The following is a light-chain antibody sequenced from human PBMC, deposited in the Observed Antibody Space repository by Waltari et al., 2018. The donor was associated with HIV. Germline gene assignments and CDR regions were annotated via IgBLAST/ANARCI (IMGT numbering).Light chain of an antibody. J-gene: IGKJ2*01. CDR3: QQYETYYT. CDR2: QAS. V-gene: IGKV1-5*03. CDR1: PNIGTS. Sequence: DIRMTQTPSTFSAAVRDTVTITCRASPNIGTSLAWYQQKSGKAPALLIYQASTLQNGVSSRFSGSGSGTEFTLTITSLQRDDFATYFCQQYETYYTFGQGSRLEMK.